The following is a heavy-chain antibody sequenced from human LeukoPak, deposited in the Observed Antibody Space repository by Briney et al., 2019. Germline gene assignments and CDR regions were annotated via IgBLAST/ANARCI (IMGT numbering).Heavy chain of an antibody. J-gene: IGHJ5*02. D-gene: IGHD3-22*01. CDR2: IIPIFGTA. Sequence: SVKASCKASGGTFSSYAISWVRQAPGQGLEWMGGIIPIFGTANYAQKFQGRVTITADESTSTAYMELSSLRSEDTAVYYCAGAKYYYDSSGYYADWFDPWGQGTLVTVSS. CDR1: GGTFSSYA. V-gene: IGHV1-69*01. CDR3: AGAKYYYDSSGYYADWFDP.